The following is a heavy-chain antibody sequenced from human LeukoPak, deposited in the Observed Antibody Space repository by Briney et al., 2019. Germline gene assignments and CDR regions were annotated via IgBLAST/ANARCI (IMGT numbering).Heavy chain of an antibody. CDR3: AKTPNSGNYYASFDY. V-gene: IGHV3-23*01. CDR1: GFTFRNYA. Sequence: GRSLRLSCAASGFTFRNYAMSWVRQAPGKGLEWVSVISGSGGTTYYAGSVKGRFTISRDNSKDTLYLQMNSLRAEDTAVYYCAKTPNSGNYYASFDYWGQGTLVTVSS. D-gene: IGHD1-26*01. CDR2: ISGSGGTT. J-gene: IGHJ4*02.